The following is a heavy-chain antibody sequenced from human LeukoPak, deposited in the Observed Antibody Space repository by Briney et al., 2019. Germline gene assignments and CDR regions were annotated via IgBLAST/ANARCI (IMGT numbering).Heavy chain of an antibody. CDR3: ATDFGSGWIKSTYFQR. V-gene: IGHV3-23*01. CDR1: GFTFSSYA. J-gene: IGHJ1*01. Sequence: GGSLRLSCAASGFTFSSYAMNWVRQAPGKGLEWVSLISSSGGNTNYADSVRGRFTISRDNSKNTVSLQMSSLRAEDTAIYYCATDFGSGWIKSTYFQRWGQGTLVTVSS. D-gene: IGHD1-26*01. CDR2: ISSSGGNT.